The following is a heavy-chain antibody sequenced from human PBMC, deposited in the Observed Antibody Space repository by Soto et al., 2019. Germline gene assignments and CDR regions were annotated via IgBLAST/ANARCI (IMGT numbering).Heavy chain of an antibody. CDR3: ARDFLWFGEYGMDV. D-gene: IGHD3-10*01. J-gene: IGHJ6*02. V-gene: IGHV4-59*01. CDR2: TYYSGST. Sequence: XETLSLTCTVSGGSISSYYWSWIRQPPGKGLEWIGYTYYSGSTNYNPSLKSRVTISVDTSKNQFSLKLSSVTAADTAVYYCARDFLWFGEYGMDVWGQGTTVTVSS. CDR1: GGSISSYY.